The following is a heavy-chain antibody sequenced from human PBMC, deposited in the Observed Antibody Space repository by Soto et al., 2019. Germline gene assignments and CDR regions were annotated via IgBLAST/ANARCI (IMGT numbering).Heavy chain of an antibody. CDR2: ISTYSGDT. CDR3: ARHHGPTTSENGFDP. CDR1: GYTFFTYD. V-gene: IGHV1-18*01. D-gene: IGHD5-12*01. Sequence: QVHLVQSGVEVKTPGASVRVSCQASGYTFFTYDISWVRQAPGQGLEWMGWISTYSGDTKYAQKFQGRVTMTTDTSTTTAYLELRSLRSADTAVYYCARHHGPTTSENGFDPWGQGTLVTGSS. J-gene: IGHJ5*02.